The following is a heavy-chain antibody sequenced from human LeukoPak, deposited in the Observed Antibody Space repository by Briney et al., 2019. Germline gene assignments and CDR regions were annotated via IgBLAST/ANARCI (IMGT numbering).Heavy chain of an antibody. CDR1: GYTFTSYG. V-gene: IGHV1-18*01. Sequence: ASVKVSCKASGYTFTSYGISWVRQAPGQGLEWMGWISAYNGNTNYAPKLQGRVTMTTDTSTSTAYMELRSLRSDDTAVYYCARTTGSPRRLYYFDYWGQGTLVTVSS. CDR3: ARTTGSPRRLYYFDY. CDR2: ISAYNGNT. D-gene: IGHD1-14*01. J-gene: IGHJ4*02.